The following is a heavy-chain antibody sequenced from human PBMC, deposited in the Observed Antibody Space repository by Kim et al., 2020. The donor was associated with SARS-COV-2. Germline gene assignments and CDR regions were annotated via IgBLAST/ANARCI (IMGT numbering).Heavy chain of an antibody. J-gene: IGHJ5*02. Sequence: ASVKVSCKASGYTFTGYYMHWVRQAPGQGLEWMGWINPNSGGTNYAQKFQGRVTMTRDTSISTAYMELSRLRSDDTAVYYCARVVTAKYSNYGNWFDPWGQGTLVTVSS. D-gene: IGHD4-4*01. CDR1: GYTFTGYY. CDR2: INPNSGGT. V-gene: IGHV1-2*02. CDR3: ARVVTAKYSNYGNWFDP.